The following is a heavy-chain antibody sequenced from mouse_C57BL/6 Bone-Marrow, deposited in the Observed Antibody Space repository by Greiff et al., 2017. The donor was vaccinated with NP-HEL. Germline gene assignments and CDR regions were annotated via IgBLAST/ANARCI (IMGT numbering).Heavy chain of an antibody. J-gene: IGHJ3*01. D-gene: IGHD1-1*01. V-gene: IGHV1-81*01. CDR1: GYTFTSYG. CDR2: IYPRSGNT. Sequence: QVQLQQSGAELARPGASVKLSCKASGYTFTSYGISWVKQRTGQGLEWIGEIYPRSGNTYYTEKFKGKATLTADKSSSTAYMELRSLTSEDSAVYFCARMMDYYGSSPFAYWGQGTLVTVSA. CDR3: ARMMDYYGSSPFAY.